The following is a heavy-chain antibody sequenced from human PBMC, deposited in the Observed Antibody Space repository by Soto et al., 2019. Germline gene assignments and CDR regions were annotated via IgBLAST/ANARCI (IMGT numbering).Heavy chain of an antibody. CDR3: ARDQVPAALLGWLDP. CDR2: IYYSVST. V-gene: IGHV4-59*01. D-gene: IGHD2-2*01. Sequence: SETLSLTCTVSGGSISSYYWSWIRQPPGKGLEWIGYIYYSVSTNYNPSLKSRVTISVDTSKNQFSLKLSSVTAADTAVYYCARDQVPAALLGWLDPWGQGTLVTVSS. CDR1: GGSISSYY. J-gene: IGHJ5*02.